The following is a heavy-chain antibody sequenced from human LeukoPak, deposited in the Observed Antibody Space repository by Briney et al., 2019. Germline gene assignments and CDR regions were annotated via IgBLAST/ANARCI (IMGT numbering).Heavy chain of an antibody. CDR2: INTDGSIT. CDR1: GITFSSYW. V-gene: IGHV3-74*01. J-gene: IGHJ4*02. D-gene: IGHD1-14*01. CDR3: ARVGTTGTFDY. Sequence: GGSLRLSCAASGITFSSYWIHWVRQAPGKELVWVSRINTDGSITNYADSVKGRFSISRDNAKNTLYLQMNSLRAEDTAVYYCARVGTTGTFDYWGQGTLVTVSS.